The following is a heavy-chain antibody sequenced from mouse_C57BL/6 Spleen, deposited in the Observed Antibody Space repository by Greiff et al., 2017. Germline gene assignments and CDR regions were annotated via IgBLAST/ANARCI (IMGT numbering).Heavy chain of an antibody. CDR3: ARDSGYGY. CDR1: GYAFSSYW. CDR2: IYPGDGDT. V-gene: IGHV1-80*01. Sequence: QVQLQQSGAELVKPGASVKISCKASGYAFSSYWMNWVKPRPGKGLAWIGQIYPGDGDTNSNGKFKGKATLTADKSSSTAYMQLSSLTSEDSAVYCCARDSGYGYRSQGTTLTVSS. J-gene: IGHJ2*01. D-gene: IGHD3-2*02.